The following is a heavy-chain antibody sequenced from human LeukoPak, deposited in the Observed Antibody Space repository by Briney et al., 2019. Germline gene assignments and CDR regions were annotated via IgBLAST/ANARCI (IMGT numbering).Heavy chain of an antibody. V-gene: IGHV4-59*01. D-gene: IGHD4-23*01. J-gene: IGHJ3*02. Sequence: PSETLSLACTVSGGSISSYYWSWIRQPPGKGLEWMGYIYNSGSTNYNHSLKSRVTISEDMSNNQFSLKLSSVTAADTAVYYCARALRLWGGNSGIAFDIWGQGTMVTVSS. CDR2: IYNSGST. CDR3: ARALRLWGGNSGIAFDI. CDR1: GGSISSYY.